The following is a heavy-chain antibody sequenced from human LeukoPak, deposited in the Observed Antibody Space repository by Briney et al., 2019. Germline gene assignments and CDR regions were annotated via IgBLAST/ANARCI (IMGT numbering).Heavy chain of an antibody. V-gene: IGHV3-73*01. Sequence: PGGSLRLSCAASGFTFSGSAMHWVRQASGKGLEWVGRIRSKANSYATAYAASVKGRFTISRDDSKNTAYLQMNSLKTEDTAVYYCTRRAPRIQLWLDAFDIWGQGTMVTVSS. CDR1: GFTFSGSA. D-gene: IGHD5-18*01. CDR2: IRSKANSYAT. J-gene: IGHJ3*02. CDR3: TRRAPRIQLWLDAFDI.